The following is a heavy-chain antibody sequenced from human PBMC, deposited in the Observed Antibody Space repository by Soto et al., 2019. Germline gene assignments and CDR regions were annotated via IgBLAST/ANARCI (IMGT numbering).Heavy chain of an antibody. CDR1: GFTFSSYA. J-gene: IGHJ4*02. Sequence: PGGSLRLSYAASGFTFSSYAMHWVRQAPGKGLEWVAVISYDGSNKYYADSVKGRFTISRDNSKNTLYLQMNSLRAEDTAVYYCAREMTGGSTPSFDYWGQGTLVTVSS. D-gene: IGHD3-10*01. CDR2: ISYDGSNK. CDR3: AREMTGGSTPSFDY. V-gene: IGHV3-30-3*01.